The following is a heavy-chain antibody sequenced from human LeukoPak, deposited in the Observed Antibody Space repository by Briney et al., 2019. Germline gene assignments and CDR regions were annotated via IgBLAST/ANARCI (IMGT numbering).Heavy chain of an antibody. CDR1: DDSISNYY. J-gene: IGHJ4*02. CDR3: AKAPPGVAAVGGVY. CDR2: IHHSGSA. V-gene: IGHV4-59*08. D-gene: IGHD6-13*01. Sequence: SETLSLTCTVSDDSISNYYWIWIRQPPGKGLEWIGYIHHSGSANYNPSLRSRITMSVDTSKNHFSLSLTSVTAADTAVYYCAKAPPGVAAVGGVYWGQGTLVTVSS.